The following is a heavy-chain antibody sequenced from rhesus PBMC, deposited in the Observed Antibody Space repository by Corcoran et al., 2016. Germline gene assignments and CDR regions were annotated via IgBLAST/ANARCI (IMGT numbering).Heavy chain of an antibody. CDR2: ISGSSGST. Sequence: QVQLQESGPGLVKPSETLSRPCAVSGGSISSSHWWSWIRQPPGKGLEWSGYISGSSGSTYYNPSLKSRVTISKDTSKNQFSLKLSSVTAADTAVYYCARAATAGRKGVYFDYWGQGVLVTVSS. V-gene: IGHV4S19*01. J-gene: IGHJ4*01. CDR3: ARAATAGRKGVYFDY. D-gene: IGHD5-36*01. CDR1: GGSISSSHW.